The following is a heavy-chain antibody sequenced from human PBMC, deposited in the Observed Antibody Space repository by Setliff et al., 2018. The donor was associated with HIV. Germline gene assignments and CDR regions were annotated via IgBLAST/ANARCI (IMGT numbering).Heavy chain of an antibody. CDR2: IIPIFGTP. CDR1: GGTFSRFA. CDR3: ARDRSNYVGLDAFDI. Sequence: GASVKVSCKASGGTFSRFAISWVRQAPGQGLEWLGRIIPIFGTPNYAQKFQGRVTITADESTSTAYMELSSLRSEDTAVYYCARDRSNYVGLDAFDIWGQGTMVTVSS. V-gene: IGHV1-69*13. D-gene: IGHD4-4*01. J-gene: IGHJ3*02.